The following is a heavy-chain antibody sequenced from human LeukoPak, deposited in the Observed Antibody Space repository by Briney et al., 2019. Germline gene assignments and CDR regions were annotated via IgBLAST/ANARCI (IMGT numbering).Heavy chain of an antibody. Sequence: GGSLRLSCAASGFTFSSYAMSWVRQAPGKGLEWVSAIIGSGGSTYYADSVKGRFTISRDNSKNTLYLQMNSLRAEDTAVYYCAKGSCGYSYGCPFDYWGQRTLVTVSS. V-gene: IGHV3-23*01. CDR1: GFTFSSYA. CDR3: AKGSCGYSYGCPFDY. D-gene: IGHD5-18*01. J-gene: IGHJ4*02. CDR2: IIGSGGST.